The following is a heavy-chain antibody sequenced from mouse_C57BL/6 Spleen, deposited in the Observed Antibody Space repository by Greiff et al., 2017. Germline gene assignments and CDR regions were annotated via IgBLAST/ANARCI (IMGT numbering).Heavy chain of an antibody. CDR1: GYTFTSYW. CDR2: IDPSDSYT. Sequence: VQLQQPGAELVKPGASVKLSCKASGYTFTSYWMQWVKQRPGQGLEWIGEIDPSDSYTNYNQKFKGKATLTVDTSSSTAYMQRSSLTSEDSAVYYCASKNYGSSYYFDYWGQGTTLTVSS. J-gene: IGHJ2*01. CDR3: ASKNYGSSYYFDY. D-gene: IGHD1-1*01. V-gene: IGHV1-50*01.